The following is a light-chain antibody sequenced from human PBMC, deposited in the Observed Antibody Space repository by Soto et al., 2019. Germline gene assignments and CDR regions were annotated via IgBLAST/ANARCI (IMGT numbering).Light chain of an antibody. CDR1: QSVGSNS. V-gene: IGKV3-20*01. CDR3: QQYGSSPPLT. J-gene: IGKJ4*01. CDR2: GAS. Sequence: EFVLTQSPGTLSLSPGERATLSCRASQSVGSNSLAWYQQKPGQAPRILIYGASTRATGIPDRFSGSGSATDFTLTISRLEPEDFAVYYCQQYGSSPPLTFGGGTKVEIK.